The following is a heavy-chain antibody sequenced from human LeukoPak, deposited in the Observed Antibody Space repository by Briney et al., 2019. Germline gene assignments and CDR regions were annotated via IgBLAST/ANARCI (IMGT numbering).Heavy chain of an antibody. V-gene: IGHV4-34*01. CDR1: GGSFSGYY. Sequence: SETLSLTCAVYGGSFSGYYWSWIRQPPGKGLEWIGEINHSGSANYNPSLKSRVTISVDTSKNQFSLKLSSVTAADTAVYYCARGGPWFDPWGQGTLVTVSS. J-gene: IGHJ5*02. CDR3: ARGGPWFDP. CDR2: INHSGSA.